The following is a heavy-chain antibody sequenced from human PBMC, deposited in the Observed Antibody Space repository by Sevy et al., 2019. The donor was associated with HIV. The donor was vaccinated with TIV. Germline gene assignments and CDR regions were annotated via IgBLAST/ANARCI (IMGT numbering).Heavy chain of an antibody. J-gene: IGHJ4*02. CDR2: IKQDGIVK. CDR3: ARQRECFCYHDLCSPYFSDS. Sequence: GGSLRLSCTASGFAFRTFWMTWVRQAPGKGLEWVANIKQDGIVKYYGDSVKGRFTISRDNAKNSLHLQMSSLRAEDTAVYYCARQRECFCYHDLCSPYFSDSWGQGTLVTVSS. V-gene: IGHV3-7*01. CDR1: GFAFRTFW. D-gene: IGHD3-3*01.